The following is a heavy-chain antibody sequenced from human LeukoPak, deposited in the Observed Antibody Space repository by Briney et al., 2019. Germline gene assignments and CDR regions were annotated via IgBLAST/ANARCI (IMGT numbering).Heavy chain of an antibody. D-gene: IGHD2-15*01. J-gene: IGHJ4*02. Sequence: ASVKVSYKASGYTFTGYYLHWVRQAPGQGLEWMGWINPNSGGTNYAQKFQGRVTMTRETSISTVHMELSRLRSDDTAVYFCAREKMVGAAKLLDYWGQGQLVTVSS. CDR1: GYTFTGYY. CDR3: AREKMVGAAKLLDY. CDR2: INPNSGGT. V-gene: IGHV1-2*02.